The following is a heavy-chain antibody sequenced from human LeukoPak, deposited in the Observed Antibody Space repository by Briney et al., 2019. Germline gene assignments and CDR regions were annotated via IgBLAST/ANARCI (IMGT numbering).Heavy chain of an antibody. Sequence: SVKVSCKASGGTFSSYAISWVRQAPGQGLEWMGGIIPIFGTANYAQKFQGRVTITADKSTSTAYMELSSLRSEDTAVYYCARAVSSWLWFDPWGQGTLVTVSS. J-gene: IGHJ5*02. CDR2: IIPIFGTA. V-gene: IGHV1-69*06. D-gene: IGHD6-13*01. CDR3: ARAVSSWLWFDP. CDR1: GGTFSSYA.